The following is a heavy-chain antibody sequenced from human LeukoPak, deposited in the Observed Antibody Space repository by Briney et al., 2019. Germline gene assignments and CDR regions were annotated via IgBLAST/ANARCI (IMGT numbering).Heavy chain of an antibody. CDR2: INHSGST. D-gene: IGHD2-21*01. Sequence: PSETLSLTCAVYGGSFSGYYWSWIRQPPGKGLEWIGEINHSGSTNYNPSLKSRVTISVDTSKSQFSLKLSSVTAADTAVYYCARGRQVNDYWGQGTLVTVSS. CDR1: GGSFSGYY. J-gene: IGHJ4*02. CDR3: ARGRQVNDY. V-gene: IGHV4-34*01.